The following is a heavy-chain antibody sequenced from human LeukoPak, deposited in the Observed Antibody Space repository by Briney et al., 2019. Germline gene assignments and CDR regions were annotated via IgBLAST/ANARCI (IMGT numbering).Heavy chain of an antibody. CDR2: ISSSGSTI. CDR1: GFTFSSYE. Sequence: GGSLRLSCAASGFTFSSYEMNWVRQAPGKGLEWVSYISSSGSTIYYADSVKGRFTISRDNAKNSLYLQMNSLRAEDTAVYYCTRGYCSGGSCYETPDYGMDVWGKGTTVTVSS. J-gene: IGHJ6*04. D-gene: IGHD2-15*01. V-gene: IGHV3-48*03. CDR3: TRGYCSGGSCYETPDYGMDV.